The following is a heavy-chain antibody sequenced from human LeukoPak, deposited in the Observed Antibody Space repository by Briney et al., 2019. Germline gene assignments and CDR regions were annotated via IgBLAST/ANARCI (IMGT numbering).Heavy chain of an antibody. J-gene: IGHJ6*03. D-gene: IGHD2-2*01. Sequence: SETLSLTCTVSGGSISSYYWSWIRQPPGKGLEWIGYIYYSGSTNYNPSLKSRVTISVDTSKNQFSLKLSSVTAADTAVYYCARDRPDIVVVPAVPPDSYYYYMDVWGKGTTVTVSS. CDR2: IYYSGST. V-gene: IGHV4-59*01. CDR1: GGSISSYY. CDR3: ARDRPDIVVVPAVPPDSYYYYMDV.